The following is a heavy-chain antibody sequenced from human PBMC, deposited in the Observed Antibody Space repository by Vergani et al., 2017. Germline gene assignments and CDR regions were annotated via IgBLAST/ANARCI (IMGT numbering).Heavy chain of an antibody. CDR2: IDRNYGVK. Sequence: VEAGGGLVQPGGSLRLSRTASGFTFQAFAFHWVRQVSGRGLEWVSGIDRNYGVKNGNSFEGRFSISRDNAKKAVFLLMNNLRHEDTALYFCVKDNDYDADGPFDLWGRGTLVTVSS. CDR3: VKDNDYDADGPFDL. V-gene: IGHV3-9*01. D-gene: IGHD3-16*01. J-gene: IGHJ2*01. CDR1: GFTFQAFA.